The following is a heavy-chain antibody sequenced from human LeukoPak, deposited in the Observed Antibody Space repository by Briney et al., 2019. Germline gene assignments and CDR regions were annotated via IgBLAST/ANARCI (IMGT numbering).Heavy chain of an antibody. J-gene: IGHJ4*02. D-gene: IGHD2/OR15-2a*01. V-gene: IGHV3-30-3*01. CDR1: GFTFSSYA. CDR2: ISYDGSNK. Sequence: GGSLRLSCAASGFTFSSYAMHWVRQAPGKGLEWVAVISYDGSNKYYADSVKGRFTISRDNSKNTLYLQMNSLRAEDTAVYYCARGYTTSDYWGQGTLVTVSS. CDR3: ARGYTTSDY.